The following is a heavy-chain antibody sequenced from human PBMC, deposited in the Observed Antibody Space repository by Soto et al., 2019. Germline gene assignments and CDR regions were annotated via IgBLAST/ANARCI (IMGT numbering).Heavy chain of an antibody. CDR3: ASTPVFSGDYGMDV. D-gene: IGHD6-25*01. CDR2: ISYDGSNK. V-gene: IGHV3-30-3*01. J-gene: IGHJ6*02. CDR1: GFTFSSYA. Sequence: QVQLVESGGGVVQPGRSLRLSCAASGFTFSSYAMHWVRQAPGKGLEWVAVISYDGSNKYYADSVKGRFTISRDNSKNTLYLQVNSLRAEDAAVYYCASTPVFSGDYGMDVWGQGTTVTVSS.